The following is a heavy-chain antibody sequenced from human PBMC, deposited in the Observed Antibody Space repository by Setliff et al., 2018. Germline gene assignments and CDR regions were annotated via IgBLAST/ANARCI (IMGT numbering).Heavy chain of an antibody. J-gene: IGHJ4*02. CDR1: GGSFSGYY. D-gene: IGHD1-20*01. CDR2: INHSGST. V-gene: IGHV4-34*01. CDR3: SRGQDNSKVGHD. Sequence: SETLSLTCAVYGGSFSGYYWSWIRQPPGKGLECIGEINHSGSTNYNPSLKSRVTISVDTSKNQFSLKLNFVTAADTAVYYCSRGQDNSKVGHDWGQGTPVTVSS.